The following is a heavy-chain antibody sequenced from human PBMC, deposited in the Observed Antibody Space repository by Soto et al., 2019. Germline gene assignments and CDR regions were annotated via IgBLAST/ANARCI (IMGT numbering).Heavy chain of an antibody. Sequence: SETLSLTCAVYGGSFSGYYWSWIRQPPGKGLEWIGEINHSGSTNYNPSLKSRVTISVDTSKNQFSLKLSSVTAADTAVYYCARGRPGFWVYDKIKYYYHGMDVWGQGTTVTVSS. CDR3: ARGRPGFWVYDKIKYYYHGMDV. V-gene: IGHV4-34*01. CDR1: GGSFSGYY. J-gene: IGHJ6*02. CDR2: INHSGST. D-gene: IGHD2-8*01.